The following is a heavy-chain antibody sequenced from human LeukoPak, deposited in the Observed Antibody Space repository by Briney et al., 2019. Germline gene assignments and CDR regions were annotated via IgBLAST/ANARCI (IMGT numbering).Heavy chain of an antibody. CDR2: INHSGST. J-gene: IGHJ5*02. CDR1: GGSFSGYY. Sequence: SETLSLTCAVYGGSFSGYYWSWIRQPPGKGLEWIGEINHSGSTNYNPSLKSRVTMSVDTSKNQFSLKLSSVTAADTAVYYCARSYSSSWYVSVWFDPWGQGTLVTVSS. D-gene: IGHD6-13*01. CDR3: ARSYSSSWYVSVWFDP. V-gene: IGHV4-34*01.